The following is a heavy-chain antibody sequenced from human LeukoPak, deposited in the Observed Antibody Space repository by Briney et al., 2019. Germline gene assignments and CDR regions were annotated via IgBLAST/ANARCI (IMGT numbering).Heavy chain of an antibody. J-gene: IGHJ3*02. V-gene: IGHV3-30*02. CDR2: IQHDATST. D-gene: IGHD4/OR15-4a*01. Sequence: PGGSLRLSCVASGPNFGSYAVHWVRQAPGKGLEWVAFIQHDATSTFYRESVQGRFTISRDNYKNTAYLQMNSLRTEDTAVYYCAKRRFMTMVTISSAALDIWGQGTMVTVSS. CDR1: GPNFGSYA. CDR3: AKRRFMTMVTISSAALDI.